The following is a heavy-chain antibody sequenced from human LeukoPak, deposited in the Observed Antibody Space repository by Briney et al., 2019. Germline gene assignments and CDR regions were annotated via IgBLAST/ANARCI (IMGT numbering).Heavy chain of an antibody. V-gene: IGHV4-59*12. CDR2: IYYSGNT. J-gene: IGHJ4*02. CDR1: GGSISDYY. CDR3: AGEFAY. Sequence: SETLSLTCTVSGGSISDYYWSWIRQPPGKGLEWIAYIYYSGNTKVNPSLKSRVDMSVDTSKNQFSLKLSSVTAADTAVYYCAGEFAYWGQGTLVTVSS.